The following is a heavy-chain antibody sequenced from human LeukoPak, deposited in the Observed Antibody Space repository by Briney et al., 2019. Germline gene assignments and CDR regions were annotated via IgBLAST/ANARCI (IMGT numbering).Heavy chain of an antibody. CDR1: GFTFSSYW. J-gene: IGHJ4*02. D-gene: IGHD1-26*01. CDR2: ISTDGSST. Sequence: GGSLRLSCAASGFTFSSYWMHWVRQGPGKGLVWVSRISTDGSSTSYADSVKGRFTISRDKAKNTLYLQMNSLRAEDTAVYYCARGPLANNPDDYWGQGTLVTVSS. CDR3: ARGPLANNPDDY. V-gene: IGHV3-74*01.